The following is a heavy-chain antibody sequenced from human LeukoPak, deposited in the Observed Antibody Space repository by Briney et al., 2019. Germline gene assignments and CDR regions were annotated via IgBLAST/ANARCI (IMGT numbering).Heavy chain of an antibody. CDR2: IDYSGST. Sequence: SQTLSLTCTVSGGSISSYYWSWIRQPPGRGLEWVGNIDYSGSTIYNPALKSRVTVSVDTSKNQFSLNLTSVTAADTAVYYCAREGKLTGYFGGLGFNYWGQGILVTVSS. CDR1: GGSISSYY. D-gene: IGHD6-19*01. V-gene: IGHV4-59*01. CDR3: AREGKLTGYFGGLGFNY. J-gene: IGHJ4*02.